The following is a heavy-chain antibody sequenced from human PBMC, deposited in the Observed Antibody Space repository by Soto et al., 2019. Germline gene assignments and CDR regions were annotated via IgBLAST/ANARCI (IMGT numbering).Heavy chain of an antibody. CDR2: VNPSGGST. Sequence: GASVKVSCKASGYTFTSYYMHWVRQAPGQGLEWMGIVNPSGGSTSYAQKFQGRVTMTRDTSTNTVYMELSSLRSEDTAVYYCARDVGSGYYYFDYWGQGTLVTVSS. CDR1: GYTFTSYY. V-gene: IGHV1-46*01. D-gene: IGHD3-22*01. J-gene: IGHJ4*02. CDR3: ARDVGSGYYYFDY.